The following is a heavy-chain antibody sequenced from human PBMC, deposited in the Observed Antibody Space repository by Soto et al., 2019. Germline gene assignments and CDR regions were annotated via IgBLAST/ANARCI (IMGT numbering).Heavy chain of an antibody. J-gene: IGHJ4*02. V-gene: IGHV3-66*01. Sequence: GGSLRLSCASSGFTVSNSYMSWVRQAPGRGLQWVSLFYSDGRTYYADSVKGRFTISKDSSKNTLSLQMNNLRAEDTAVYYCTRDRDFGGVIAADYWGLGTLVTVS. CDR1: GFTVSNSY. CDR2: FYSDGRT. CDR3: TRDRDFGGVIAADY. D-gene: IGHD3-16*02.